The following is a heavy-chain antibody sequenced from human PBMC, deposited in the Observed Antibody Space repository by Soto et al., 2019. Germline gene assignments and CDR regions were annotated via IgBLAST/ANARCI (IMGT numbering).Heavy chain of an antibody. Sequence: QVQLVQSGAEAGKPGSSVKVSCRASGGIFSSFTISWVRQAPGQGLEWLGGIIPIFDTPTYAQNFQGRVTITADKSTNTVYMELGSLRSEDTAVYYCATHGATTMARGAMKHYYYVMDVWGQGTTVTVSS. V-gene: IGHV1-69*06. J-gene: IGHJ6*02. D-gene: IGHD3-10*01. CDR3: ATHGATTMARGAMKHYYYVMDV. CDR1: GGIFSSFT. CDR2: IIPIFDTP.